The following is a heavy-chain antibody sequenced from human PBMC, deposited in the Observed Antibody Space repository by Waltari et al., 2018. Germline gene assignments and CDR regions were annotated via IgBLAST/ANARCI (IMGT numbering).Heavy chain of an antibody. CDR2: ISYNARNT. CDR3: ARDYCDRTNCHGMDV. Sequence: QVQLVESGGGVVQPGRSLRLSCAASEFTFSSYAMHWVRQAPGKGLEWVAVISYNARNTYYVDSVKGRFTISRDNSKKTLYMQMNSLRPEDTAVYYGARDYCDRTNCHGMDVWGQGTTVTVSS. V-gene: IGHV3-30*04. D-gene: IGHD4-17*01. J-gene: IGHJ6*02. CDR1: EFTFSSYA.